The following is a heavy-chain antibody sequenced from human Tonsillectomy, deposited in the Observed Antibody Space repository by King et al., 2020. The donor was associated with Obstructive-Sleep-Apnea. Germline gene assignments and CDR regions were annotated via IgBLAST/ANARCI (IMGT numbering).Heavy chain of an antibody. CDR1: GGSISTYY. CDR3: AREDYYATSGYYPFFDY. D-gene: IGHD3-22*01. J-gene: IGHJ4*02. Sequence: QLQESGPGLVKPSETLSLTCTVSGGSISTYYWSWIRQPAGKGLEWIGHIYTSGSTDYNPSLESRVTMSVGTSKNQFSLKLSSVTAEDTAVYYCAREDYYATSGYYPFFDYWGQGALVTVSS. CDR2: IYTSGST. V-gene: IGHV4-4*07.